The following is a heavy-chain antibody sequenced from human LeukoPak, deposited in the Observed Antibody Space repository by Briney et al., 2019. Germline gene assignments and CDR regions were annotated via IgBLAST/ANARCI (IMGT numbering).Heavy chain of an antibody. D-gene: IGHD4-17*01. CDR3: ARAKAGGASTFDY. CDR1: GFTFTYYW. CDR2: IKQDGSEK. Sequence: GGSLRLSCAASGFTFTYYWMTWVRQAPGKGLEWVANIKQDGSEKYYVDSVKGRFTISRDNAKNSLYLQMNSLRAEDTAVYYRARAKAGGASTFDYWGQGTLVTVSS. J-gene: IGHJ4*02. V-gene: IGHV3-7*01.